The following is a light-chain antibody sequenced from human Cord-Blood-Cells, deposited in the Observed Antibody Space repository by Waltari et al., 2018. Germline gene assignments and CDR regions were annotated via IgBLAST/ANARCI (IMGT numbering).Light chain of an antibody. Sequence: SYELTQPSSVSVSPGQTARITCSGDVLAKKYARWFQQKPGQAPVLVIYKDSERPSGIPERFSGSSSGTTVTLTISGVQAEDEADYYCQSADSSGTYYVFGTGTKVTVL. J-gene: IGLJ1*01. CDR2: KDS. V-gene: IGLV3-25*03. CDR1: VLAKKY. CDR3: QSADSSGTYYV.